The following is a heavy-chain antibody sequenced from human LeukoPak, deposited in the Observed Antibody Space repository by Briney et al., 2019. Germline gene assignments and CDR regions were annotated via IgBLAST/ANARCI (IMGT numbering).Heavy chain of an antibody. Sequence: GGSLSLSCAASTFTVSNNYMSWVSQAPGKGLEWVSVIYSGGSTYSADSVKGRFTISRDNFKNTLYLQMNSLRAEDTAVYYCARFDHGGFFDCWGQGTLVTVSS. V-gene: IGHV3-66*01. CDR3: ARFDHGGFFDC. J-gene: IGHJ4*02. CDR1: TFTVSNNY. CDR2: IYSGGST. D-gene: IGHD4-23*01.